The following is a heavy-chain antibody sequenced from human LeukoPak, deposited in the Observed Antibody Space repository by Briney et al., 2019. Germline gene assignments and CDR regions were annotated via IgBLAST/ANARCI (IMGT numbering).Heavy chain of an antibody. J-gene: IGHJ3*02. D-gene: IGHD5-24*01. CDR2: ISAYNGNT. CDR1: GYTFTSYG. CDR3: ARDPRDGYNSDAFDI. V-gene: IGHV1-18*01. Sequence: ASVKVSCKASGYTFTSYGISWVRQAPGQGLEWMGWISAYNGNTNYAQKLQGRVTMTTDTSTSTAYMELSSLRSEDTAVYYCARDPRDGYNSDAFDIWGQGTMVTVSS.